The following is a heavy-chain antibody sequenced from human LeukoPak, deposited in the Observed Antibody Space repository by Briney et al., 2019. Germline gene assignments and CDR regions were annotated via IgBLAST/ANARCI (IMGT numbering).Heavy chain of an antibody. D-gene: IGHD3-9*01. J-gene: IGHJ3*02. CDR3: AFGGYDILTGYFDAFDI. CDR1: GGTFSSYA. CDR2: IIPIFGTA. Sequence: SSVKVSCKASGGTFSSYAISWVRQAPGQGLEWMGGIIPIFGTANYAQKFQGRVTITADKSTSTAYMELSSLGSEDTAVYYCAFGGYDILTGYFDAFDIWGQGTMVTVSS. V-gene: IGHV1-69*06.